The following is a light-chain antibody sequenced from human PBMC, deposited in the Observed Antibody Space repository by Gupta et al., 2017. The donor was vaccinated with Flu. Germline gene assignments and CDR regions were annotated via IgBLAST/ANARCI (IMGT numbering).Light chain of an antibody. CDR1: QSVSSN. V-gene: IGKV3-15*01. Sequence: EIVMTQSPATLSVSPGERATLSCRASQSVSSNLAWYQQKPGQAPRLLIYGASTRATGIPARFSGSGSGTEFTLTISSLQSEDFAVYYCQQGKGWTFGQGTKVEIK. J-gene: IGKJ1*01. CDR3: QQGKGWT. CDR2: GAS.